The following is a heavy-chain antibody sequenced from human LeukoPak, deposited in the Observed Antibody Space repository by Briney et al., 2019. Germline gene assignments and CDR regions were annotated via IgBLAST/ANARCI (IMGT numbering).Heavy chain of an antibody. V-gene: IGHV4-4*07. CDR3: AKDSGSLDV. CDR2: IYNRGNT. J-gene: IGHJ6*02. Sequence: SETLSLTRTVAGGSISIYYWSWIRQPAGKGLEWIGRIYNRGNTNYNPSLKSRVTMSVDTSKNQFSLKLRSVTAADTAVYYCAKDSGSLDVWGQGTTVTVSS. D-gene: IGHD3-10*01. CDR1: GGSISIYY.